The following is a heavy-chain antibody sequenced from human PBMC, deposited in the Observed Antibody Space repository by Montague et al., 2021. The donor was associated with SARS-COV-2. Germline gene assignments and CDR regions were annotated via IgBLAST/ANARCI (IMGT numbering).Heavy chain of an antibody. CDR3: ARGDGVVVAAPYI. V-gene: IGHV4-31*03. CDR2: TYDSGST. Sequence: TLSLTCTVSGGSISNGGYYCSWIRQHPGKGLAWIGYTYDSGSTYYNPSLTSRVTMSLDTSKNQFSLKLSSVTAADTAVYYCARGDGVVVAAPYIWGQGTMVTVSS. D-gene: IGHD2-15*01. CDR1: GGSISNGGYY. J-gene: IGHJ3*02.